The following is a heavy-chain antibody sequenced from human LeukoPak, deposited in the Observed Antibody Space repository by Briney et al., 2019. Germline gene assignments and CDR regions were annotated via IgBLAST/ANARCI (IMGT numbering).Heavy chain of an antibody. J-gene: IGHJ6*03. V-gene: IGHV3-23*01. CDR2: ISGSGGSA. CDR3: ARGWGSRSPTMDV. Sequence: GGSLRLSCAASGFTFSSYGMSWVRQAPGKGLEWVSAISGSGGSAHYADSVKGRFTISRENAKNSLYLQMNSLRAGDTAVYYCARGWGSRSPTMDVWGKGTAVTISS. D-gene: IGHD3-10*01. CDR1: GFTFSSYG.